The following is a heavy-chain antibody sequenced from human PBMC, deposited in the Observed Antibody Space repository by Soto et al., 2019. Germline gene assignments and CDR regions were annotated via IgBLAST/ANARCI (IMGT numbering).Heavy chain of an antibody. CDR2: IWYDGSNK. V-gene: IGHV3-33*01. D-gene: IGHD3-16*02. Sequence: PGGSLRLSCAASGFTFSSYGMHWVRQAPGKGLEWVAVIWYDGSNKYYADSVKGRFTISRDNSKNTLYLQMNSLRAEDTVVYYCARDFWVPNLGELSLKAGPSYYFDDWGQGSLVTVSS. J-gene: IGHJ4*02. CDR1: GFTFSSYG. CDR3: ARDFWVPNLGELSLKAGPSYYFDD.